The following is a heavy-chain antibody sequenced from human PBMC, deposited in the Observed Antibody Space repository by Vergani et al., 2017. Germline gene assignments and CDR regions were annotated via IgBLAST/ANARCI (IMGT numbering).Heavy chain of an antibody. D-gene: IGHD6-13*01. V-gene: IGHV3-74*01. CDR2: INSDGSST. J-gene: IGHJ6*03. CDR3: ARGDRIAAGRPYYYYYMDV. CDR1: GFTFSSYW. Sequence: EVQLVESGGGLVQPGGSLRLSCAASGFTFSSYWMHWVRQAPGKGLVWVSRINSDGSSTSYADSVKGRFTISRDNAKNTLYLQMNSLRADDTAVYYCARGDRIAAGRPYYYYYMDVWGKGTTVTVSS.